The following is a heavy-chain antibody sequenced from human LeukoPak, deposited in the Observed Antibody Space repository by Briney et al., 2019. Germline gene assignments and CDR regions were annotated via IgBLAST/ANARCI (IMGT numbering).Heavy chain of an antibody. V-gene: IGHV3-7*01. CDR1: GFNFNNYW. CDR3: ARDSDIVVVPAALYFDY. Sequence: GGSLRLSCAASGFNFNNYWMNWVRQAPGKGLEWVANIKQDGSDKYYVDSVKGRITISRDNAKNSLYLQMNSLRADDTAVYYCARDSDIVVVPAALYFDYWGQGTLVTVSS. D-gene: IGHD2-2*01. J-gene: IGHJ4*02. CDR2: IKQDGSDK.